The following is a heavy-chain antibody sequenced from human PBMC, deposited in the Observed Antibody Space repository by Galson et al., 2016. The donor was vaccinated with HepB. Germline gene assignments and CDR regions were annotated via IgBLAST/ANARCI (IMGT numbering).Heavy chain of an antibody. J-gene: IGHJ3*02. CDR3: ARNMYGAATNYIGDVFDI. CDR2: MSVDGSNK. V-gene: IGHV3-30*03. Sequence: SLRLSCAASGFTFSNYGMHWVRQAPGKGLEWVAVMSVDGSNKYYADSVKGRFTISRDNSRNTLYLQMNSLRAEDTAMYYCARNMYGAATNYIGDVFDIWGQGTMVTVSS. CDR1: GFTFSNYG. D-gene: IGHD3-10*01.